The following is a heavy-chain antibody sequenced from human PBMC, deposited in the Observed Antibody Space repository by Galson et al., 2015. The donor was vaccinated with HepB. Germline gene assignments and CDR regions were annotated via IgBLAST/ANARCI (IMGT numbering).Heavy chain of an antibody. Sequence: SLRLSCAASGFTFSSYAMHWVRQAPGKGLEWVAVISYDGSNKYYADSVKGRFTISRDNSKNTLYLQMNSLRAEDTAVYYCARDMVRGVILTIYGMDVWGQGTTVTVSS. CDR2: ISYDGSNK. CDR1: GFTFSSYA. V-gene: IGHV3-30*04. J-gene: IGHJ6*02. CDR3: ARDMVRGVILTIYGMDV. D-gene: IGHD3-10*01.